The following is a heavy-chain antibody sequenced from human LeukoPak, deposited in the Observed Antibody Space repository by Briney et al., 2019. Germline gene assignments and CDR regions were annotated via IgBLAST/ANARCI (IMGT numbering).Heavy chain of an antibody. Sequence: SSETLSLTCAVYGGSFSGYYWSWIRQPPGKGLEWIGEINHSGSTNYNPSLKSRVTISVDRSKNQFSLKLSSVTAADTAVYYCARVGDGYNYIDYWGQGTLVTVSS. D-gene: IGHD5-24*01. CDR2: INHSGST. J-gene: IGHJ4*02. V-gene: IGHV4-34*01. CDR3: ARVGDGYNYIDY. CDR1: GGSFSGYY.